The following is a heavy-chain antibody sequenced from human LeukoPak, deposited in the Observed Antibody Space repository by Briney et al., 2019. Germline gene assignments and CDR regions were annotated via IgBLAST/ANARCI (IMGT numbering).Heavy chain of an antibody. V-gene: IGHV4-30-4*01. D-gene: IGHD1-20*01. Sequence: SQTLSLTCTVSGGSISSGDYYWSWIRQPPGKGLEWIGYIYYSGSTNYNPSLKSRVTISVDTSKNQFSLKLSSVTAADTAVYYCAREGGRYNWNRDAFDIWGQGTMVTVSS. CDR1: GGSISSGDYY. J-gene: IGHJ3*02. CDR2: IYYSGST. CDR3: AREGGRYNWNRDAFDI.